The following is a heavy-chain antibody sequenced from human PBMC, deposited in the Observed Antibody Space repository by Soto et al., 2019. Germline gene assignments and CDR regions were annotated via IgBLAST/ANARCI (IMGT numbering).Heavy chain of an antibody. CDR3: TSSGYYYDSSGYYYGYYYYGMDV. CDR2: IRSKAYGGTT. V-gene: IGHV3-49*03. Sequence: SLRLSCTASGFTFGDYAMSWFRQAPGKGLEWVGFIRSKAYGGTTEYAASVKGRFTISRDDSKSIAYLQMNSLKTEDTAVYYCTSSGYYYDSSGYYYGYYYYGMDVWGQGTTVTVSS. J-gene: IGHJ6*02. D-gene: IGHD3-22*01. CDR1: GFTFGDYA.